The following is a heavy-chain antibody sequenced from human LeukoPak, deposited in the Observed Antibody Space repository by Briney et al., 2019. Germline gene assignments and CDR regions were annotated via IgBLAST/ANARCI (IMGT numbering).Heavy chain of an antibody. D-gene: IGHD3-16*01. J-gene: IGHJ4*02. V-gene: IGHV7-4-1*02. Sequence: ASVKVSCKASGYIFTSYTMNWVRQAPGQGLEWMGWINTNTGNPTYAQGFTGRFVFSLDTFVSTAYLQISSLKAEDSAVYYCARGPRYLGPLDYWGQGTLVTVSS. CDR1: GYIFTSYT. CDR2: INTNTGNP. CDR3: ARGPRYLGPLDY.